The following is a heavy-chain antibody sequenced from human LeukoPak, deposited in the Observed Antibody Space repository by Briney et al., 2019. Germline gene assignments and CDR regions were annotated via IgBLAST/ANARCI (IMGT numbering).Heavy chain of an antibody. CDR2: IRSKANNYAT. J-gene: IGHJ6*03. Sequence: GGSLKLSCATSGFTFSGSAMHWVRQASGKGLEWVGRIRSKANNYATAYGASVKGRFTISRDDSKNTAYLQMNSLKTEDTAVYYCARDRGRYYMDVWGKGTTVTISS. CDR1: GFTFSGSA. CDR3: ARDRGRYYMDV. V-gene: IGHV3-73*01. D-gene: IGHD6-25*01.